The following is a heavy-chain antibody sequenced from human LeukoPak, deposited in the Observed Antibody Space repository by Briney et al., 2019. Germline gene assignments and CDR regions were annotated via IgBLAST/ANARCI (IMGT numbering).Heavy chain of an antibody. Sequence: GGSLRLSCAASGFTVSSNYMSWVRQAPGKGLEWVSVISSSGITYSADSVKGRFTISRDNSKNMVCLQMNSRRAEDTAVYYCARGGDSSGSIRSAFDIWGQGTMVTVSS. J-gene: IGHJ3*02. CDR1: GFTVSSNY. CDR2: ISSSGIT. D-gene: IGHD3-22*01. V-gene: IGHV3-53*01. CDR3: ARGGDSSGSIRSAFDI.